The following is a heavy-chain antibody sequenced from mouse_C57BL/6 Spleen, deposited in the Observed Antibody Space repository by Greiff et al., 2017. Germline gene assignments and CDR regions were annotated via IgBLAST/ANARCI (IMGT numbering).Heavy chain of an antibody. CDR3: AREGYGSSYGFAY. J-gene: IGHJ3*01. CDR1: GYTFTSYW. D-gene: IGHD1-1*01. Sequence: QLQQPGAELVMPGASVKLSCKASGYTFTSYWMHWVKQRPGQGLEWIGEIDPSDSYTNYNQKFKDKSTLTVDKSSSTAYMQLSSLTSEDSAVYYGAREGYGSSYGFAYWGQGTLVTVSA. CDR2: IDPSDSYT. V-gene: IGHV1-69*01.